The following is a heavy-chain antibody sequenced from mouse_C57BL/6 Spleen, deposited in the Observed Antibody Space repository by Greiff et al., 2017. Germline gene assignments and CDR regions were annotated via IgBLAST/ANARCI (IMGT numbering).Heavy chain of an antibody. CDR3: TRGNSNFYAMDY. CDR1: GFTFSSYA. Sequence: DVMLVESGEGLVKPGGSLKLSCAASGFTFSSYAMSWVRQTPEKRLEWVAYISSGGDYIYYADTVKGRFTISRDNARNTLYLQMSSLKSEDTAMYYCTRGNSNFYAMDYWGQGTSVTVSS. V-gene: IGHV5-9-1*02. J-gene: IGHJ4*01. D-gene: IGHD2-5*01. CDR2: ISSGGDYI.